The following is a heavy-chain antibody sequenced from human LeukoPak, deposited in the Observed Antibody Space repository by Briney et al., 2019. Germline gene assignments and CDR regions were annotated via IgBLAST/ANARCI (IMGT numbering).Heavy chain of an antibody. CDR2: ISYDGINK. V-gene: IGHV3-30*04. D-gene: IGHD4-17*01. CDR1: GFTFSSYA. Sequence: GGSLRLSCAASGFTFSSYAMHWVRQAPGKGLEWVAVISYDGINKYYADSVKGRFTISRDNSKNTLYLQMNSLRAEDTAVYYCARVKDYGDLLEHYYYYGMDVWGQGTTVTVSS. CDR3: ARVKDYGDLLEHYYYYGMDV. J-gene: IGHJ6*02.